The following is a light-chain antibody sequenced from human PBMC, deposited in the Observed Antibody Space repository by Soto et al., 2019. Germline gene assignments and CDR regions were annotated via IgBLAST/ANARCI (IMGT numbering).Light chain of an antibody. Sequence: DIQMTQSPSTLSASVGDRVTITCRASQSIDVWLSWYQQKPGKAPNLLIYMASTLERGVPSRFSGSGSGTEFTHTISNLQPDDFATYYCQHYSTYSTFGQGTRVEI. V-gene: IGKV1-5*03. CDR3: QHYSTYST. CDR2: MAS. J-gene: IGKJ1*01. CDR1: QSIDVW.